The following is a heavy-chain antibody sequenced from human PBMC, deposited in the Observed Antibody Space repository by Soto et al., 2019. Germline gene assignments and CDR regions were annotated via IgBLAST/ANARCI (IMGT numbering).Heavy chain of an antibody. CDR2: IYYSGST. V-gene: IGHV4-59*01. CDR1: GGSISSYY. Sequence: SETLSLTCTVSGGSISSYYWSWIRQPPGKGLEWIGYIYYSGSTNYNPYLKSPVTISVDTSKDQFSLKLSSVTAADTAVYYCARVVGIPSLHVDYWGQGTLVTVSS. J-gene: IGHJ4*02. D-gene: IGHD2-21*01. CDR3: ARVVGIPSLHVDY.